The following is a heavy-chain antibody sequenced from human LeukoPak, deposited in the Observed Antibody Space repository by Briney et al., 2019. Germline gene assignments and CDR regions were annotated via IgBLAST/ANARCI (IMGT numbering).Heavy chain of an antibody. Sequence: SETLSLTCSVSGYSISSGYYWGWIRQPPGKGLEWIGSIYHSGRTYYNPSLKSRVTISVDTSKNQFSLKLSSVTAADTAVYYCARSSQRYSGSSFDYWGQGTLVTVSS. CDR2: IYHSGRT. D-gene: IGHD1-26*01. CDR3: ARSSQRYSGSSFDY. J-gene: IGHJ4*02. CDR1: GYSISSGYY. V-gene: IGHV4-38-2*02.